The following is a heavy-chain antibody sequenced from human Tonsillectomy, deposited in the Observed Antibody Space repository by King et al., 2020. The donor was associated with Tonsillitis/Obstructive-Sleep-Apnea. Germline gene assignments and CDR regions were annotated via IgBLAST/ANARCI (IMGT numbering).Heavy chain of an antibody. CDR2: IYYSGST. Sequence: VQLQESGPGLVKPSQTLSLTCTVSGGSISSGGYYWSWIRQHPGKGLEWIGYIYYSGSTYYNPSLKSRVTISVDTSKIQFSLKLSSVTAADTAVYYCARETTSEGHGITGTSTDYWGQGTLVTVSS. J-gene: IGHJ4*02. CDR3: ARETTSEGHGITGTSTDY. D-gene: IGHD1-20*01. V-gene: IGHV4-31*03. CDR1: GGSISSGGYY.